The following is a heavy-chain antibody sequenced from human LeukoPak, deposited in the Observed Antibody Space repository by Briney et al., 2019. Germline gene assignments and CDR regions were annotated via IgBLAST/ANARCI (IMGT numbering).Heavy chain of an antibody. Sequence: ASVKVSCKASGYTFTNNYMHWVRQAPGQGHEWMGVIHPSGGGTNQAPKFQGRLTMTRDTSTATVFMELSSLTSEDTATYYCARMEMDPAMVTNFFDYWGQGALVTVSS. V-gene: IGHV1-46*01. D-gene: IGHD5-18*01. CDR2: IHPSGGGT. CDR3: ARMEMDPAMVTNFFDY. CDR1: GYTFTNNY. J-gene: IGHJ4*02.